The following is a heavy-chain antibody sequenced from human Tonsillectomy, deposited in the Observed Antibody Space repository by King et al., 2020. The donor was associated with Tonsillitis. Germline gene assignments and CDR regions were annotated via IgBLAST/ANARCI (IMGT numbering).Heavy chain of an antibody. D-gene: IGHD5-12*01. CDR1: GGSISSSSYY. J-gene: IGHJ4*02. V-gene: IGHV4-39*01. CDR2: IYYSGST. CDR3: ARNIRKLRPSSLDY. Sequence: LQLQESGPGLVKPSETLSLTCTVSGGSISSSSYYCGWIRQPPGKGLEWIGSIYYSGSTYYNPSLKSRVTISVDTSKNQFSLKLSSVTAADTAVYYCARNIRKLRPSSLDYWGQGTLVTVSS.